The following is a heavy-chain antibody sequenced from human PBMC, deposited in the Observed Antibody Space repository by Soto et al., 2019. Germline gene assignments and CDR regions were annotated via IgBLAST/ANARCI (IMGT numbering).Heavy chain of an antibody. Sequence: SETLSLTCTVSGGSISSSSYYWGWIRQPPGKGLEWIGSIYYSGSTYYNPSLKSRVTISVGTSKNQFSLKLSSVTAADTAVYYCARPASDRDFWSGYPTPFFDPWGQGTLVTVSS. CDR2: IYYSGST. V-gene: IGHV4-39*01. J-gene: IGHJ5*02. CDR1: GGSISSSSYY. CDR3: ARPASDRDFWSGYPTPFFDP. D-gene: IGHD3-3*01.